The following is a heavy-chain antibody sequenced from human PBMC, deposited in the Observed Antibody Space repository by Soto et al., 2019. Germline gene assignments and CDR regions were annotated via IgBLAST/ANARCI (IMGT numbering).Heavy chain of an antibody. D-gene: IGHD3-10*01. CDR3: ARGNYYGSGSDYYYYMDV. CDR1: GGSFSGYY. Sequence: SETLSLTCAVYGGSFSGYYWSWIRQPPGKGLEWIGEINHSGSTNYNPSLKSRVTISVDTSKNQFSLKLSSVTAADTAVYYCARGNYYGSGSDYYYYMDVWGKGTTVTVSS. CDR2: INHSGST. V-gene: IGHV4-34*01. J-gene: IGHJ6*03.